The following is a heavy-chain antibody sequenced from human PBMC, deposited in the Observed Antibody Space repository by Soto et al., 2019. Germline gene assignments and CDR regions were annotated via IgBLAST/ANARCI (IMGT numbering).Heavy chain of an antibody. V-gene: IGHV4-4*07. CDR2: IYATGTT. CDR1: GASISGFY. Sequence: TLSLTCAVSGASISGFYWSWIRKSAGKGLEWIGRIYATGTTDYNPSLKSRVMMSVDTSKKQFSLKLRSVTAADTAVYYCVRDGTKTLRDWFDPWGQGISVTVSS. CDR3: VRDGTKTLRDWFDP. J-gene: IGHJ5*02. D-gene: IGHD1-1*01.